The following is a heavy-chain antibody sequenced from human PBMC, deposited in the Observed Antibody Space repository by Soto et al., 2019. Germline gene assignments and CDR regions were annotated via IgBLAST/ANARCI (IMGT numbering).Heavy chain of an antibody. V-gene: IGHV3-72*01. CDR2: TRNKANSYTT. CDR1: GFTFSDHY. J-gene: IGHJ4*02. CDR3: ARADIVANY. Sequence: GGSLRLSCAASGFTFSDHYMDWVRQAPGKGLEWVGRTRNKANSYTTEYAASVKGRFTISRDDSKNSLYLQMNSLKTEDTAVYYCARADIVANYWGQGTLVTVSS. D-gene: IGHD5-12*01.